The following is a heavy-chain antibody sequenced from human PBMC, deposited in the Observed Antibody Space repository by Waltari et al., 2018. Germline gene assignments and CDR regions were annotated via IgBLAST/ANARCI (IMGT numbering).Heavy chain of an antibody. CDR2: IYPGDSDT. V-gene: IGHV5-51*01. CDR3: ARHIMTEEGSSFDWFDP. Sequence: EVQLVQSGAEVKKPGESLRISCRGSGYGFSSYWIAWVRQMPGKGLEWMGNIYPGDSDTTYRPAFQGQVTISADKSLRTVYLQWSSLKASDTAVYYCARHIMTEEGSSFDWFDPWGQGTQVTVSS. CDR1: GYGFSSYW. D-gene: IGHD3-16*01. J-gene: IGHJ5*02.